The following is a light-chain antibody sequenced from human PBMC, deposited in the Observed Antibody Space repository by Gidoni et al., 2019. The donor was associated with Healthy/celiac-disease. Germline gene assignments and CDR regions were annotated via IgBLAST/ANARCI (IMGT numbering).Light chain of an antibody. CDR3: QQSYSTLMCS. Sequence: IQLTQSPSSLSASVGDRVTITCRASQSISSYLNWYQQKPGKAPKLLIYAAYSLQSGVPSRFSGSGYGTDFTITISSLQPEDFATYYCQQSYSTLMCSFGQGTKLEIK. CDR1: QSISSY. J-gene: IGKJ2*04. V-gene: IGKV1-39*01. CDR2: AAY.